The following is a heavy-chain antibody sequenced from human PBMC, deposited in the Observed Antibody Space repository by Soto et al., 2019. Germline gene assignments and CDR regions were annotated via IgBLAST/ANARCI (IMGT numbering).Heavy chain of an antibody. CDR3: ARGSVYHGSGDDN. Sequence: EVQLVESGGGLVQPGESLRLSCAASGFSFSSFSMNWVRQAPGKGLEWVSYISRSSSTIYHADSVKGRFTISRDNAKNSRYLQMNSLRAEDTAVYYCARGSVYHGSGDDNWGQGLLVTVSS. CDR2: ISRSSSTI. J-gene: IGHJ4*02. CDR1: GFSFSSFS. V-gene: IGHV3-48*01. D-gene: IGHD3-10*01.